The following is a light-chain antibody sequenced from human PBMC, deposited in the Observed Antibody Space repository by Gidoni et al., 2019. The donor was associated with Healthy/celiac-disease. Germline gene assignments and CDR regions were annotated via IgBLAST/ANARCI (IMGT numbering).Light chain of an antibody. CDR1: QRVDSRF. CDR3: QHYDTSVIYT. CDR2: EAF. Sequence: ESVLTQSPGTLSLSPGERATLSCRASQRVDSRFLLWYQKKPGQAPRLLIYEAFFRATGIPDRFSGSGSGTDFTLTISRLEPEDSAVYYCQHYDTSVIYTFGQGTKLEI. J-gene: IGKJ2*01. V-gene: IGKV3-20*01.